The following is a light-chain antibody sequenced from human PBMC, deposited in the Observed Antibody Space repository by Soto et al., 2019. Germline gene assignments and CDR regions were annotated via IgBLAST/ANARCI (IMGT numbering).Light chain of an antibody. V-gene: IGKV3-15*01. CDR2: GAS. CDR1: QSVNAN. CDR3: QQYNTWLWT. Sequence: EVVMTQSPATLSVSPGERATLSCRASQSVNANLAWYQQKPGQAPRLLIHGASNRATGIPARFSGSGFGTEFILTISSLQSEDFAVYYSQQYNTWLWTFCQWTKVEI. J-gene: IGKJ1*01.